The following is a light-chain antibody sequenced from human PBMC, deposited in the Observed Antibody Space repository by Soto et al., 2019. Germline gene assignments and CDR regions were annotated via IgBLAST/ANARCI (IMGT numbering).Light chain of an antibody. CDR3: QSYDSSLSGSV. Sequence: QSVLTQPPSVSGAPGQRVTISCTGSSSNIGEGYDVHWSQQLPGTAPKLLIYGNSNRASGVPDRFTGSKSGTSASLAITGLEAEDEADYYCQSYDSSLSGSVFGGGTKLTVL. V-gene: IGLV1-40*01. CDR2: GNS. J-gene: IGLJ2*01. CDR1: SSNIGEGYD.